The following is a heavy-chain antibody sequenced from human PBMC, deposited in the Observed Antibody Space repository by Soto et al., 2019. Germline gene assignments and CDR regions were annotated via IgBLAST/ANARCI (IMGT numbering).Heavy chain of an antibody. Sequence: SETLSLTCTVSGGSISSYYWSWIRQPPGKGLEWIGYIYYSGSTNYNPSPKSRGTISVDTSKNQFSLKLSSVTAADTAVYYCARGHYSSSSYYYYMDVWGKGTTVTVSS. D-gene: IGHD6-6*01. J-gene: IGHJ6*03. CDR2: IYYSGST. CDR3: ARGHYSSSSYYYYMDV. CDR1: GGSISSYY. V-gene: IGHV4-59*01.